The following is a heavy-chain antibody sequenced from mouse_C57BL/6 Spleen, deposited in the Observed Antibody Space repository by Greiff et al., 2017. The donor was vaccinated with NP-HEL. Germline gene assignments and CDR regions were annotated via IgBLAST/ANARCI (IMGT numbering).Heavy chain of an antibody. Sequence: EVKLVESEGGLVQPGSSMKLSCTASGFTFSDYYMAWVRQVPEKGLEWVANINYDGSSTYYLDSLKSRFIISRDNAKNILYLQMSSLKSEDTATYYCARAWSYFDYWGQGTTLTVSS. CDR3: ARAWSYFDY. J-gene: IGHJ2*01. CDR1: GFTFSDYY. CDR2: INYDGSST. V-gene: IGHV5-16*01.